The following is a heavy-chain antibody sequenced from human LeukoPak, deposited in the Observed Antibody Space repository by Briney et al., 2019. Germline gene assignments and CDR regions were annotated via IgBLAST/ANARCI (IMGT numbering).Heavy chain of an antibody. CDR2: ISYDGSNK. J-gene: IGHJ4*02. D-gene: IGHD2-2*01. V-gene: IGHV3-30-3*01. CDR3: AREFTSLDY. Sequence: GRSLRLSCAASGFTFSSYAMHWVRQAPGKGLEWVAVISYDGSNKYYADSVKGRFTISRDNSKNTPYLQMNSLRAEDTAVYYCAREFTSLDYWGQGTLVTVSS. CDR1: GFTFSSYA.